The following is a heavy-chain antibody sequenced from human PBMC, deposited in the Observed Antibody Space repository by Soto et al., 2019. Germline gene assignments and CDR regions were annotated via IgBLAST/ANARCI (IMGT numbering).Heavy chain of an antibody. CDR2: IYYSGST. CDR3: ARGGQRLTYYYGSGSYYNTPPGFDY. D-gene: IGHD3-10*01. CDR1: GGSISSYY. V-gene: IGHV4-39*07. J-gene: IGHJ4*02. Sequence: PSETLSVTCTVSGGSISSYYLSWIRQPPGKGLEWIGSIYYSGSTYYNPSLKSRVTISVDTSKNQFSLKLSSVTAADTAVYYCARGGQRLTYYYGSGSYYNTPPGFDYWGQGTLVTVSS.